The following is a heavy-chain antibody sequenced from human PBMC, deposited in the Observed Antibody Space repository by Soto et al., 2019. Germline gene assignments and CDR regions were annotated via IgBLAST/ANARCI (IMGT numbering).Heavy chain of an antibody. Sequence: EVQLVESGGGLVQPGGSLRLSCAASGFTFSSYSMNWVRQAPGKGLEWVSSISSSSSYIYYADSVKGRFTISRDNAKNSLYLQMNSLRAEDTAVYYCASSGQLVFGAFDIWGQGTMVTVSS. CDR3: ASSGQLVFGAFDI. D-gene: IGHD6-6*01. CDR2: ISSSSSYI. CDR1: GFTFSSYS. J-gene: IGHJ3*02. V-gene: IGHV3-21*01.